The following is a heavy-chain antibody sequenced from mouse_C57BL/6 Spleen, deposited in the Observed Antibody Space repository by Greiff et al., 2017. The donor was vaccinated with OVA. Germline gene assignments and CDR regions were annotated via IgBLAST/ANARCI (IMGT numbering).Heavy chain of an antibody. Sequence: VQLQQPGAELVRPGTSVKLSCKASGYTFTSYWMHWVKQRPGQGLEWIGVIDPSDSYTNYNQKFKGKATVTVDTSSSTAYMQLSSLTSEDSAVYDCARSGSNYGNAMDYWGQGTSVTVSS. CDR3: ARSGSNYGNAMDY. CDR2: IDPSDSYT. J-gene: IGHJ4*01. D-gene: IGHD2-5*01. CDR1: GYTFTSYW. V-gene: IGHV1-59*01.